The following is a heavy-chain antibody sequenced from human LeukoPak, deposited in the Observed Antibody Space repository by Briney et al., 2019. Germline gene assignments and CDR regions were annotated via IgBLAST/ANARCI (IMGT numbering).Heavy chain of an antibody. CDR1: GFTFTSSA. CDR2: IVVGSGNT. J-gene: IGHJ4*02. Sequence: ASVKVSCKASGFTFTSSAMQWVRQARGQRLEGIGWIVVGSGNTNYEQKFQERGTIARDMSTSTAYMELSSLRSEDTAVYYCAAVLYYDSSGYYTHSEYWGQGTLVTVSS. D-gene: IGHD3-22*01. V-gene: IGHV1-58*02. CDR3: AAVLYYDSSGYYTHSEY.